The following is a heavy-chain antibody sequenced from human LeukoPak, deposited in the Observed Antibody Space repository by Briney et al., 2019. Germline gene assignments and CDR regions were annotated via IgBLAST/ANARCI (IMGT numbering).Heavy chain of an antibody. V-gene: IGHV3-48*04. Sequence: GGSLRLSCAASGFTFSSYSMNWVRQAPGKGLEWVSYISSSSSTIYYADSVKGRFTISRDNAKNSLYLQMNSLRAEDTAVYYCARGGDILTGYSDAFDIWGQGTMVTVSS. J-gene: IGHJ3*02. CDR1: GFTFSSYS. D-gene: IGHD3-9*01. CDR3: ARGGDILTGYSDAFDI. CDR2: ISSSSSTI.